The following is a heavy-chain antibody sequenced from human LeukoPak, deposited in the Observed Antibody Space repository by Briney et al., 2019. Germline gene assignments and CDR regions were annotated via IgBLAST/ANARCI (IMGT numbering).Heavy chain of an antibody. J-gene: IGHJ5*02. CDR2: ISYSGST. V-gene: IGHV4-59*08. CDR1: GGSISSSY. D-gene: IGHD5-24*01. CDR3: ARRGVEMAPVRPDNWFDP. Sequence: SETLSLTCTVSGGSISSSYWGWIRQPPGKGLEWIGYISYSGSTKYNPSLKSRVPLSVDTSKNQFSLKVNSVTAADTAVYYCARRGVEMAPVRPDNWFDPWGQGTLVTVSS.